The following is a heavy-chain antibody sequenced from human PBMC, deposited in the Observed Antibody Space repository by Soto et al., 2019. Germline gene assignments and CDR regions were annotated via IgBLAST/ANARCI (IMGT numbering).Heavy chain of an antibody. Sequence: PSETLSLTCTVSGGSICRYYLNWIRQPPGKGLEWIGYIYYSGSTNYNPSLKSRVTMSVDTSKNQFSLKLSSVTAADTAVYYCARIEYTRVWYPFAYWGQGALVTVSS. J-gene: IGHJ4*02. D-gene: IGHD6-19*01. CDR1: GGSICRYY. CDR2: IYYSGST. V-gene: IGHV4-59*01. CDR3: ARIEYTRVWYPFAY.